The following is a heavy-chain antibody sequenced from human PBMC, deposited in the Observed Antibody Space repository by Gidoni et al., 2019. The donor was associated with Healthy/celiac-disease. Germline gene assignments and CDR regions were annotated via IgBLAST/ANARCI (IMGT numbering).Heavy chain of an antibody. CDR1: GFTFSSYA. CDR3: VKSADIAARPNWFDP. V-gene: IGHV3-64D*06. Sequence: EVQLVESGGGLVQPGGSLRLSCSASGFTFSSYAMHSVRQAPGKGLEYVSAISSNGGSTYYADSVKGRFTISRDNSKNTLYLQMSSLRAEDTAVYYCVKSADIAARPNWFDPWGQGTLVTVSS. CDR2: ISSNGGST. D-gene: IGHD6-6*01. J-gene: IGHJ5*02.